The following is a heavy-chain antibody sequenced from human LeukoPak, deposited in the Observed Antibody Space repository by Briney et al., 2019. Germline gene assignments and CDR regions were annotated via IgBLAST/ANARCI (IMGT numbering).Heavy chain of an antibody. D-gene: IGHD6-13*01. Sequence: GRSLRLSCAASGFTFSSYGMHWVRQARGKGLEWVAVIWSDGSTKYYADSVKGRFTIPRDNSKNTLYLQMNSLRAEDTAVYYCARGQPPSYYDMDVWGQGTTVTVSS. V-gene: IGHV3-33*01. CDR1: GFTFSSYG. CDR3: ARGQPPSYYDMDV. CDR2: IWSDGSTK. J-gene: IGHJ6*02.